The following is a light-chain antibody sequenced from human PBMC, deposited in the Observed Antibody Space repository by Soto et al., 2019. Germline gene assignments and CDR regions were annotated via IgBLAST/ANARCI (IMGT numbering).Light chain of an antibody. CDR2: SPS. Sequence: DIQLTQSPSFLSASAGDRVTITCRASQGIRHFLAWYQQKPGKAPKLLIYSPSSLQSGVPSRFSGSGSGTEFTLTISSLQPEDFATYYCEQLNSYPTFGQGTKLEIK. CDR1: QGIRHF. J-gene: IGKJ2*01. V-gene: IGKV1-9*01. CDR3: EQLNSYPT.